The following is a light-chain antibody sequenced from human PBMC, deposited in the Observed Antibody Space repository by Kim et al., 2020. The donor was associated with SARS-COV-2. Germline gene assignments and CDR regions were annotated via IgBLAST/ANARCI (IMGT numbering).Light chain of an antibody. J-gene: IGKJ4*01. CDR1: QGINSN. Sequence: IQLTQPPSSLSASVGDTVTITCRASQGINSNLAWYQQRPGKAPNLLIYSAFTLHSGVPSRFSGSGSGTDFTLTITSLQPEDFATYHCQQHHSFPLTFGGGTKVDIK. CDR2: SAF. CDR3: QQHHSFPLT. V-gene: IGKV1-9*01.